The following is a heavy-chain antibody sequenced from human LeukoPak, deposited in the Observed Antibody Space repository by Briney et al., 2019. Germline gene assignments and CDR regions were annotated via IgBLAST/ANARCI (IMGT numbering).Heavy chain of an antibody. J-gene: IGHJ6*03. CDR2: IVVGSGNT. V-gene: IGHV1-58*01. Sequence: SVKVSCKASGFTFTSSAVQWVRQARGQRLEWIGWIVVGSGNTNYAQKFQERVTITRDMSTSTAYMELSSLRSEDTAVYYCAADGGRFLEWLPDYYYMDVWGKGTTVTVSS. CDR1: GFTFTSSA. D-gene: IGHD3-3*01. CDR3: AADGGRFLEWLPDYYYMDV.